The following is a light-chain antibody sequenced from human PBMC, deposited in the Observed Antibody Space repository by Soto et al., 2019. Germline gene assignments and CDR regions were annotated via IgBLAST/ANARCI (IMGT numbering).Light chain of an antibody. CDR1: QSISNS. CDR2: AAS. CDR3: QQSSTTPYT. V-gene: IGKV1-39*01. Sequence: DIQMTQSPSSLSASVGDGVTITCRASQSISNSLNWYQQKPGNAPKVLIYAASNLQSGVPSKFSGSGSGTDFTLTIDSLQPEDFAIYYCQQSSTTPYTFGQGTKVDIK. J-gene: IGKJ2*01.